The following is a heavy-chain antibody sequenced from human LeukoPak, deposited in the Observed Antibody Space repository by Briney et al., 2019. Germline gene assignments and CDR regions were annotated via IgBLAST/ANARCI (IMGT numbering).Heavy chain of an antibody. CDR1: GFTFSSYS. CDR3: ARDSKEVAATYYYNYYYMDV. J-gene: IGHJ6*03. Sequence: GGSLRLSCAASGFTFSSYSMNWVRQAPGKGLEWVSSISSSSSYIYYADSVKGRFTISRDNAKNSLYLQMNSLRAEDTAVYYCARDSKEVAATYYYNYYYMDVWGKGTTVTVSS. V-gene: IGHV3-21*01. D-gene: IGHD2-15*01. CDR2: ISSSSSYI.